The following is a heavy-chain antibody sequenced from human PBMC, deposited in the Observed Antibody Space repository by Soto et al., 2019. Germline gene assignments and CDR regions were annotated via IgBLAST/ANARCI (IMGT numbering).Heavy chain of an antibody. CDR2: IIPIFGTA. CDR3: ARNGEGGYSSRYYFDY. Sequence: SVKVSCKASGCTFRSYAISWVRQAPGQGLEWMGGIIPIFGTANYAQKFQGRVTITADESTSTAYMELSSLRSEDTAVYYCARNGEGGYSSRYYFDYWGQGTLVTVSS. CDR1: GCTFRSYA. D-gene: IGHD6-13*01. V-gene: IGHV1-69*13. J-gene: IGHJ4*02.